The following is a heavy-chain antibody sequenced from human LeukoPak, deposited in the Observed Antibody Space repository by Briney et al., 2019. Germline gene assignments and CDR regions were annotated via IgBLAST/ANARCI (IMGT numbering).Heavy chain of an antibody. CDR1: GGSISSSSYY. D-gene: IGHD3-10*01. J-gene: IGHJ6*03. V-gene: IGHV4-39*07. CDR2: IYYSGST. Sequence: SETLSLTCTVSGGSISSSSYYWGWIRQPPGKGLEWIGSIYYSGSTYYNPSLKSRVTISVDTSKNQFSLKLSSVTAADTAVYYCARCEWSGGVWFGELLKNYYYYYYMDVWGKGTTVTVSS. CDR3: ARCEWSGGVWFGELLKNYYYYYYMDV.